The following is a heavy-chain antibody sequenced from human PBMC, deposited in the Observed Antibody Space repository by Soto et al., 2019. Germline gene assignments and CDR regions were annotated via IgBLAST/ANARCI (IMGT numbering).Heavy chain of an antibody. V-gene: IGHV3-23*01. CDR2: ISGSGGST. Sequence: GGSLRLSCAASGFTFSSYAMSWVRQAPGKGLEWVSAISGSGGSTYYADSVKGRFTISKDNSKNTLYLQMNSLRAEDTAVYYCAKDPRIMITFGGVIVPLIFDYWGQGTLVTVSS. CDR3: AKDPRIMITFGGVIVPLIFDY. CDR1: GFTFSSYA. D-gene: IGHD3-16*02. J-gene: IGHJ4*02.